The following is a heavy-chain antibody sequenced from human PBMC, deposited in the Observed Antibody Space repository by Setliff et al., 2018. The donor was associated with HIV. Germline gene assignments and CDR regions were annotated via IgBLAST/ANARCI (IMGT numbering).Heavy chain of an antibody. Sequence: GSLRLSCTVSGFTFSAFSLIWARQAPGKGLEWLSYIHSTGNPINYADSVRGRFTVSRDNTNNSLSLHMTSLRREDTAVYFCARVKRGTPPSYWGQGTLVTVSS. CDR1: GFTFSAFS. CDR3: ARVKRGTPPSY. CDR2: IHSTGNPI. J-gene: IGHJ1*01. V-gene: IGHV3-48*01.